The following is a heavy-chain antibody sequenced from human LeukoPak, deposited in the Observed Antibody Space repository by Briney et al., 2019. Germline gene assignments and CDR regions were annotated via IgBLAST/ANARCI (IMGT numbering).Heavy chain of an antibody. CDR2: VSGSGGST. J-gene: IGHJ4*02. CDR3: AEGAASRGYTYVAN. V-gene: IGHV3-23*01. D-gene: IGHD5-18*01. Sequence: GGSLRLSCAASAFTFRSYAMIWVRQAPGKGLEWVSTVSGSGGSTYYADSVKGRFTISRDNSNNTLYLQMNSLRAEDTAVYYCAEGAASRGYTYVANWGQETLVTVSS. CDR1: AFTFRSYA.